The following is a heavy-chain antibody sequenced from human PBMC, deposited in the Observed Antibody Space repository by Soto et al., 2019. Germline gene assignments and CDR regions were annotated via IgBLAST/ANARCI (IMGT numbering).Heavy chain of an antibody. J-gene: IGHJ5*02. CDR2: IIPIFGTA. D-gene: IGHD6-6*01. Sequence: GASVKVSCKASGGTFSSYAISWVRQAPGQGLEWMGGIIPIFGTANYAQKFQGRVTITADESTSTAYMELSSLRSEDTAVYYCARGRGDVLIAARPEWFDPWGQGTLVTVSS. CDR1: GGTFSSYA. CDR3: ARGRGDVLIAARPEWFDP. V-gene: IGHV1-69*13.